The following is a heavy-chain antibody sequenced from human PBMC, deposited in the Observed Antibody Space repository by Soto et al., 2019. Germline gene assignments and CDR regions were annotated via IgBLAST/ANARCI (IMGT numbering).Heavy chain of an antibody. V-gene: IGHV1-69*01. J-gene: IGHJ3*02. D-gene: IGHD3-22*01. Sequence: QVQLVQSGAEVKKPGSSVKVSCKASGDTFRSYKISWVRQAPGQGLQWMGGIIPMFGTANYAQKFQGRVTITADESTNTAYMDLSSLRSEGTAVYYCARDLHYYESNDHVRVAFDIWGQGTMVTVSS. CDR2: IIPMFGTA. CDR3: ARDLHYYESNDHVRVAFDI. CDR1: GDTFRSYK.